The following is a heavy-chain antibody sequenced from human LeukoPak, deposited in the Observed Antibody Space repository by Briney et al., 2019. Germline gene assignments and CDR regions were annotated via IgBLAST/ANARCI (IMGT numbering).Heavy chain of an antibody. CDR1: GFTFSNYA. D-gene: IGHD2-15*01. J-gene: IGHJ4*02. CDR2: ISSNGANT. CDR3: VKRYCSGGSCYQFDY. V-gene: IGHV3-64D*09. Sequence: GRSLRLSCAASGFTFSNYAMHWVRQAPGKGLEYVSAISSNGANTYYADSVKGRVTISRDNSKNTLFLQLSSLRVEDTAVYYCVKRYCSGGSCYQFDYWGQGTLVIVSS.